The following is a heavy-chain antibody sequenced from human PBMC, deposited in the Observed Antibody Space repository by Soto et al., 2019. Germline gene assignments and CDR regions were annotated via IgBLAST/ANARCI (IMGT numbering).Heavy chain of an antibody. CDR1: GFTFSSYS. CDR2: ISSSSSYI. Sequence: EVQLVESGGGLVKPGASLRLSCAASGFTFSSYSMNWVRQAPGKGLEWVSSISSSSSYIYYADSVKGRFTISRDNAKNSLYLQMNSLRAEDTAVYYCVRTITGTIDFDYWGQGTLVTVSS. J-gene: IGHJ4*02. V-gene: IGHV3-21*01. D-gene: IGHD1-20*01. CDR3: VRTITGTIDFDY.